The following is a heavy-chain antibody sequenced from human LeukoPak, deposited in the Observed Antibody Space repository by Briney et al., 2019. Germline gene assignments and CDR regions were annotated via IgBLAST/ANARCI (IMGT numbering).Heavy chain of an antibody. V-gene: IGHV3-48*03. CDR1: GFTFSRHG. D-gene: IGHD3-10*02. CDR3: AELGITMIGGV. CDR2: ISPGGDIT. J-gene: IGHJ6*04. Sequence: GGSLRLSCAASGFTFSRHGVNWVRQAPGKGLEWISGISPGGDITYYADSVKGRFTISRDNAKNSLYLQMNSLRAEDTAVYYCAELGITMIGGVWGKGTTVTISS.